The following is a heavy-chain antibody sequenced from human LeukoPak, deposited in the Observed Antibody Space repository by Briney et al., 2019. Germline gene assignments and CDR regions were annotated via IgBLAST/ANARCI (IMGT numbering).Heavy chain of an antibody. CDR2: IIPIFGTA. CDR3: ASSRRPGTIPTPGYYFDY. CDR1: GGTFSSYA. V-gene: IGHV1-69*05. D-gene: IGHD2-21*01. Sequence: SVKVSCKASGGTFSSYAISWVRQAPGQGLEWMGGIIPIFGTATYAQKFQGRVTITTDESTSTAYMELSSLRSEDTAVYYCASSRRPGTIPTPGYYFDYWGQGTLVTVSS. J-gene: IGHJ4*02.